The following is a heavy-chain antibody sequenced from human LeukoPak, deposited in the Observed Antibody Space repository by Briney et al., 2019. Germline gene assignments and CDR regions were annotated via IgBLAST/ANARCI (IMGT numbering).Heavy chain of an antibody. CDR1: GGSISSYY. CDR3: ASMLQLRWDTSDYYGMDV. J-gene: IGHJ6*02. V-gene: IGHV4-34*01. Sequence: PSETLSLTCTVSGGSISSYYWSWIRQPPGKGLEWIGEINHSGSTNYNPSLKSRVTISVDTSKNQFSLKLSSVTAADTAVYYCASMLQLRWDTSDYYGMDVWGQGTTVTVSS. CDR2: INHSGST. D-gene: IGHD4-17*01.